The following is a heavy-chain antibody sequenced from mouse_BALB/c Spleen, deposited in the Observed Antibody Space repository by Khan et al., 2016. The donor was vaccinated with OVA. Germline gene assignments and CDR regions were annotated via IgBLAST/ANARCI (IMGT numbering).Heavy chain of an antibody. Sequence: QVQLQQSGAELARPGASVKLSCKASGYTFTDYYINWVEQRTGQGLEWIGEISPGSGDTYYNENFKGKATLTADKSSSTVYMQLSSLTAEASSVYFCARRNYFGYTFAYWGQGTLVTVSA. J-gene: IGHJ3*01. CDR2: ISPGSGDT. D-gene: IGHD1-2*01. V-gene: IGHV1-77*01. CDR3: ARRNYFGYTFAY. CDR1: GYTFTDYY.